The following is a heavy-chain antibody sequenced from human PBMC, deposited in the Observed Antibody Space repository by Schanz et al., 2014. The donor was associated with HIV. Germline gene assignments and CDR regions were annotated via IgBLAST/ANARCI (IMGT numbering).Heavy chain of an antibody. J-gene: IGHJ6*02. D-gene: IGHD3-16*01. V-gene: IGHV3-23*04. CDR1: GFTLEDYA. Sequence: EVQLVESGGGLVQPGGSLRLSCAASGFTLEDYAMHWVRQAPGKGLEWVSGISGNGGSTYHADSVKGRFTISRDNSKNTLFLQMNSLRGEDTAVYYCARVANWDYYGMDVWGRGTTVTVSS. CDR2: ISGNGGST. CDR3: ARVANWDYYGMDV.